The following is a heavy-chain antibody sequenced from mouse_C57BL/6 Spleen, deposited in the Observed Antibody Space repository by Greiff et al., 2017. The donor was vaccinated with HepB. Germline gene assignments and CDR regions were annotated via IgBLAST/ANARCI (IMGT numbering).Heavy chain of an antibody. V-gene: IGHV5-4*03. CDR1: GFTFSSYA. J-gene: IGHJ3*01. CDR3: ARGGDAGFAY. CDR2: ISDGGSYT. Sequence: EVKVVESGGGLVKPGGSLKLSCAASGFTFSSYAMSWVRQTPEKRLEGVANISDGGSYTYYPDNVKGRFTISRDNAKNNLYLQMSHLKSEDTAMYYCARGGDAGFAYWGQGTLVTVSA.